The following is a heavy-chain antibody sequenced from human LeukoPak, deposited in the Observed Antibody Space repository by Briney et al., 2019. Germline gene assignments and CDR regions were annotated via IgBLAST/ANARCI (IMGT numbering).Heavy chain of an antibody. D-gene: IGHD6-19*01. J-gene: IGHJ5*02. CDR3: ARAHSSGWPHMFDP. V-gene: IGHV4-59*01. CDR2: IYYSGST. Sequence: SETLSLTCTVSGGSISTYSWTWIRQPPGRGLEWIGNIYYSGSTNYNPSLKSRVTISIDTSKNQFSLKVSSVTAADTAVYYCARAHSSGWPHMFDPWGQGTLVTVPS. CDR1: GGSISTYS.